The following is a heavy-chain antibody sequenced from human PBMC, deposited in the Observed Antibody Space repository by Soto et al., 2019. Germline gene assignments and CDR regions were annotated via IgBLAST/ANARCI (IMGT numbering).Heavy chain of an antibody. CDR3: ARDPFTLVRGVIPYFDY. D-gene: IGHD3-10*01. CDR1: GFTVSSNQ. V-gene: IGHV3-66*01. J-gene: IGHJ4*02. Sequence: GGSLRLSCAASGFTVSSNQMSWVRQAPGKGLEWVSVIYTGGSTFYADSVKGRFTISRDNSKNTLSLQMNSLRVEDTAVYYCARDPFTLVRGVIPYFDYWGQGVLVIVSS. CDR2: IYTGGST.